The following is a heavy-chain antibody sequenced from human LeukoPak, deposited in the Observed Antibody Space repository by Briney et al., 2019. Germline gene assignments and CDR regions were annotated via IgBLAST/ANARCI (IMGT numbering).Heavy chain of an antibody. V-gene: IGHV1-8*01. Sequence: ASVKVSCKASGYTFTSYDINWVRQATGQGLEWMGWMNPNSGNTGYAQKFQGRVTMTRNTSISTAYMELSSLRSEDTAVYYCARARLYCSSTSCYITSRYYYYYMDVWGKGTTVTISS. J-gene: IGHJ6*03. CDR2: MNPNSGNT. CDR1: GYTFTSYD. D-gene: IGHD2-2*02. CDR3: ARARLYCSSTSCYITSRYYYYYMDV.